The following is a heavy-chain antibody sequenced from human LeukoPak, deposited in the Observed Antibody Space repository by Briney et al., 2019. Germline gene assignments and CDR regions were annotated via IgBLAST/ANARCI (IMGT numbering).Heavy chain of an antibody. CDR1: GASISDFC. D-gene: IGHD6-6*01. CDR3: ARGSNWFDP. J-gene: IGHJ5*02. Sequence: SETLSLTCTVSGASISDFCWSWIRLPPGKGVEWIGYIYYSGSTNYNPSLKSRVTISKDTSKKWVSLKLTSVTAADTAVYYCARGSNWFDPWGQGILVTVSS. CDR2: IYYSGST. V-gene: IGHV4-59*01.